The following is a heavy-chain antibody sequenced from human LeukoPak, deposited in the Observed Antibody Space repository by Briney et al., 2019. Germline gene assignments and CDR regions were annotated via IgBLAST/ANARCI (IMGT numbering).Heavy chain of an antibody. V-gene: IGHV1-24*01. CDR1: GYTFIKYG. D-gene: IGHD3-22*01. Sequence: ASVKVSCKGSGYTFIKYGISWVRQAPGQGLEWMGGFDPEDGETIYAQKFQGRVTMTEDTSTDTAYMELSRLRSEDTAVYYCARTVYYYDSSGYSEYIDYWGQGTLVTVSS. CDR3: ARTVYYYDSSGYSEYIDY. CDR2: FDPEDGET. J-gene: IGHJ4*02.